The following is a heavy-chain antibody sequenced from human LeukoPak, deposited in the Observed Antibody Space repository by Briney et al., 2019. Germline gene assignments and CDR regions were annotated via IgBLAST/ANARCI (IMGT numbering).Heavy chain of an antibody. V-gene: IGHV1-2*04. CDR1: GYTFTGYY. J-gene: IGHJ4*02. D-gene: IGHD6-19*01. Sequence: ASVKVSCKASGYTFTGYYMHWVRQAPGQGLEWMGWINPNSGGTNYAQKFQGWVTMTRDTSISTAYMELSRLRSDDTAVYYCARGPPYSSGWYWVYWGQGTLVTVSS. CDR3: ARGPPYSSGWYWVY. CDR2: INPNSGGT.